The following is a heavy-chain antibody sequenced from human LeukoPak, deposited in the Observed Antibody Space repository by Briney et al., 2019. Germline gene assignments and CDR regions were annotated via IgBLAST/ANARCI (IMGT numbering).Heavy chain of an antibody. CDR1: GYTFTSYY. CDR2: INPSGGST. J-gene: IGHJ4*02. Sequence: ASVKVSCEASGYTFTSYYMHWVRQAPGQGLEWMGIINPSGGSTSYAQKFQGRVAMTRDTSTSTVYMELSSLRSEDTAVYYCASGYCSSTSCYPRQFDYWGQGTLVTVSS. V-gene: IGHV1-46*03. D-gene: IGHD2-2*01. CDR3: ASGYCSSTSCYPRQFDY.